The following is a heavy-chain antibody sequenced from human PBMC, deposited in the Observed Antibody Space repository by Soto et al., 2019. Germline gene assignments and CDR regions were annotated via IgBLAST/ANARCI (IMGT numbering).Heavy chain of an antibody. CDR1: GGSFSGYY. V-gene: IGHV4-34*01. D-gene: IGHD3-10*01. J-gene: IGHJ4*02. CDR3: ARGLRRGRHYGSGSSLYYFDY. CDR2: INHSGST. Sequence: QVQLQQWGAGLLKPSETLSLTCAVYGGSFSGYYWSWIRQPPGKGLEWIGEINHSGSTNYNPSLKSRVTISVDTSKNQFSLKLSSVTAADTAVYYCARGLRRGRHYGSGSSLYYFDYWGQGTLVTVSS.